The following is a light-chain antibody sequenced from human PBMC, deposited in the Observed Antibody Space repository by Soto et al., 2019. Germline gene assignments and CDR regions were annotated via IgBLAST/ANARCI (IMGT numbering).Light chain of an antibody. CDR3: ISYRSRSTPHYV. J-gene: IGLJ1*01. Sequence: QSALTQPASVSGSPGQSITIPCTGTSSDVGGYNSVSWYQQHPGKAPKLLIYGVTNRPSGVSDRFSGSKSGNTASLTISGLQAEDEADYYCISYRSRSTPHYVFGTGPKVTVL. CDR2: GVT. V-gene: IGLV2-14*03. CDR1: SSDVGGYNS.